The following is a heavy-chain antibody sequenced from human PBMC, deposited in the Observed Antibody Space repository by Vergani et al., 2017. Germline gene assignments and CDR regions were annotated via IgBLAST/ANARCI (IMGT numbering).Heavy chain of an antibody. CDR2: IYSGGST. D-gene: IGHD6-19*01. V-gene: IGHV3-66*01. CDR1: GFTVSSNY. J-gene: IGHJ4*02. CDR3: ARGGGYSSGWYFDY. Sequence: EVQLVESGGGLVQPGGSLRLSCAASGFTVSSNYMSWVRQAPGKGLEWVSVIYSGGSTYYADSVKGRFTISRDNSKNTLYLQMNSLRAEDTAVYYCARGGGYSSGWYFDYWGQGTLVTVSS.